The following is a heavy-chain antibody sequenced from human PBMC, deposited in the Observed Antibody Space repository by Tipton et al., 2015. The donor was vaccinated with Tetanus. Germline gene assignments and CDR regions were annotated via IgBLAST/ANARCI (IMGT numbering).Heavy chain of an antibody. D-gene: IGHD2-2*03. J-gene: IGHJ4*02. CDR3: ARDLDGYCSSTNCYRGYFDY. V-gene: IGHV3-11*01. CDR1: GFTFSDHY. Sequence: SLRLSCTASGFTFSDHYMAWIRQAPGKGLEWISYISGSGSSIFHADSVKGRFSISRDNAKNALYLQMNSLTAEDTAVYYCARDLDGYCSSTNCYRGYFDYWGRGTLVTVSP. CDR2: ISGSGSSI.